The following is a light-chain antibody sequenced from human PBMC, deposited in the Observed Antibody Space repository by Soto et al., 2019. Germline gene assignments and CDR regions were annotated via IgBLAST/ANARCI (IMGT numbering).Light chain of an antibody. V-gene: IGKV3-20*01. Sequence: DIVMTQSPATLSVSPGEGATLSCRASQSLSTNYLACYQQKPGQAPRLLMYGISRRATGIPDRFSGSGSGTDFTLTITRLEPEDFAVYYCQQYVTSSPRTFGQGTKVDIK. CDR2: GIS. CDR3: QQYVTSSPRT. J-gene: IGKJ1*01. CDR1: QSLSTNY.